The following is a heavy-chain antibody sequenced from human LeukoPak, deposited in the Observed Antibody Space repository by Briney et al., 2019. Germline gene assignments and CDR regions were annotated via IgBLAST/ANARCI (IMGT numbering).Heavy chain of an antibody. J-gene: IGHJ3*02. CDR2: IYYSGST. V-gene: IGHV4-59*01. Sequence: SETLTLTCTASGGSSSSYYWRRIRQPPGKGLEWIGYIYYSGSTNYNPSLKSRVTISVDTSKNQFSLKLSSVTAADTAVYYCARKTEGAAFDIWGQGTMVTVSS. CDR1: GGSSSSYY. CDR3: ARKTEGAAFDI. D-gene: IGHD1-14*01.